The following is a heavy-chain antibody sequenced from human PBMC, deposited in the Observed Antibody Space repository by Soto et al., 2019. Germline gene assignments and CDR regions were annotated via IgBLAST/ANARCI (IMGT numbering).Heavy chain of an antibody. CDR2: ISSSSSYI. J-gene: IGHJ5*02. CDR1: GFTFSSYN. D-gene: IGHD5-12*01. CDR3: ARDTERGYESDPHWFDP. V-gene: IGHV3-21*01. Sequence: EVQLVESGGGLVKPGGSLRLSCEASGFTFSSYNMNWVRQAPGQGLEWVSSISSSSSYIYYADSMKGRFTISRDNAKNSLYLQMNSLRAEDTAVYYCARDTERGYESDPHWFDPWGQGTLVTVSS.